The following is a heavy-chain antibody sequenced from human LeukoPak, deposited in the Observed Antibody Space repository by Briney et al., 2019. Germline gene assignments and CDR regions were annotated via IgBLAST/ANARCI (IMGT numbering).Heavy chain of an antibody. CDR3: ARDILTGYYVYYYYYGMDV. CDR1: GFTFSSYW. D-gene: IGHD3-9*01. Sequence: GGSLRLSCAASGFTFSSYWMSWVRQAPGKGLAWVANIKQDGSEKYYVDSVKGRFTISRDNAKNSLYLQMNSLRAEDTAVYYCARDILTGYYVYYYYYGMDVWGKGTTVTVSS. V-gene: IGHV3-7*03. CDR2: IKQDGSEK. J-gene: IGHJ6*04.